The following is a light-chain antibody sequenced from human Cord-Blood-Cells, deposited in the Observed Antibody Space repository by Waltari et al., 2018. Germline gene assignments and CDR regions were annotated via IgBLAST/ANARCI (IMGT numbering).Light chain of an antibody. CDR3: QQSYITLYT. J-gene: IGKJ2*01. Sequence: DIQLTQSTSSLSASVGDSVTSTCRASQSISSYLNWYQQKPGKAPKLLIYAASILQSGVPSRFSGSGSETDFTLTISSLQPEDFATYYCQQSYITLYTFGQGTKLEI. V-gene: IGKV1-39*01. CDR1: QSISSY. CDR2: AAS.